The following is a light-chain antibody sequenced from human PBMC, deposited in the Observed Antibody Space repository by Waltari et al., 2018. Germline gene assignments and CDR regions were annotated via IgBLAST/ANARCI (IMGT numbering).Light chain of an antibody. CDR1: QTLLFDSDKKNY. CDR2: WAT. J-gene: IGKJ2*01. CDR3: HQYVTAPRT. V-gene: IGKV4-1*01. Sequence: DIVVTQSPDSLTVSLGERATINCKSSQTLLFDSDKKNYMAWYQQKPGLPPRLLVYWATTRQPGVPDRFSGSGSGTDFSLTIDNLQPEDVAVYYCHQYVTAPRTFGQGTRLEI.